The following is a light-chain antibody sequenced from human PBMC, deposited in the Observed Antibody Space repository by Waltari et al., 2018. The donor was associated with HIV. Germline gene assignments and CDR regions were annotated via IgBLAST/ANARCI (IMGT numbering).Light chain of an antibody. Sequence: QSVLTQPPSASGTPGQRVTISCSGSSPNIGDNPVNWYHQVPGTAPQVLIYSNNQRPSGVPDRCSGSKSGTSVSLAISGLQSEDEADDYCATWDDSLNEWVFGGGTKLTVL. V-gene: IGLV1-44*01. CDR2: SNN. CDR3: ATWDDSLNEWV. J-gene: IGLJ3*02. CDR1: SPNIGDNP.